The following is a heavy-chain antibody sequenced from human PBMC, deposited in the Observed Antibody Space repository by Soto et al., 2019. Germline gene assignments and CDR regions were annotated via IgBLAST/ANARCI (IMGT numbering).Heavy chain of an antibody. CDR3: ARHVYDFWSGQGYYYYYMDV. CDR1: GGPISSSGYY. J-gene: IGHJ6*03. D-gene: IGHD3-3*01. CDR2: IYYSGST. V-gene: IGHV4-39*01. Sequence: SETLSLTCTVSGGPISSSGYYWGWIRQPPGKGLEWIGSIYYSGSTHYNPSLKSRVTISADTSKNQFSLKLSSVTAADTAVYYCARHVYDFWSGQGYYYYYMDVWGKGTTVTVSS.